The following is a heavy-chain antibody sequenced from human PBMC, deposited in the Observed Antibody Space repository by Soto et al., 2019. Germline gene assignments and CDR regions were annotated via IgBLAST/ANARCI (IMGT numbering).Heavy chain of an antibody. CDR1: GGTFTNYV. D-gene: IGHD6-6*01. Sequence: QVQLVQSGAEVRKPGSSVKVSCKISGGTFTNYVISWLRQAPGQGLEWMGGLIPIFGAANLAKKFPDRVTTAAHESTSTGKMALSRLTSEHAAVYYCTRGSSSPTFDPGGQGPLVTVSS. CDR2: LIPIFGAA. J-gene: IGHJ5*02. CDR3: TRGSSSPTFDP. V-gene: IGHV1-69*01.